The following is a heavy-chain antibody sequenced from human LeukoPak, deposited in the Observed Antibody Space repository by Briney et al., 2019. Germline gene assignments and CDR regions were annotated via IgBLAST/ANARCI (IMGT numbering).Heavy chain of an antibody. CDR3: ARSPYDFWSAYLHYFDY. D-gene: IGHD3-3*01. Sequence: GGSLRLSCAASGFTFSSYWMTWVRQAPGKGLEWVANIREDGSEIYYVDSVKGRFTISRDNAKNSLYLQLNSLRAEDTAVYYCARSPYDFWSAYLHYFDYWGQGTLVAVSS. J-gene: IGHJ4*02. V-gene: IGHV3-7*01. CDR1: GFTFSSYW. CDR2: IREDGSEI.